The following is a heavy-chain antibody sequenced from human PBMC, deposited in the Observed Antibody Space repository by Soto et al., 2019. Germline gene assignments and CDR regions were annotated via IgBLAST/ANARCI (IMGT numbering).Heavy chain of an antibody. CDR3: ARDSRLYGSGFDY. J-gene: IGHJ4*02. D-gene: IGHD3-10*01. CDR1: GYTFTGYY. CDR2: INPNSGGT. V-gene: IGHV1-2*02. Sequence: ASVKVSCKASGYTFTGYYMHWVRQAPGQGLEWMGWINPNSGGTNYAQKFQGRVTMTRDTSISTAYMELSSVTAADTAVYYCARDSRLYGSGFDYWGQGTLVTVSS.